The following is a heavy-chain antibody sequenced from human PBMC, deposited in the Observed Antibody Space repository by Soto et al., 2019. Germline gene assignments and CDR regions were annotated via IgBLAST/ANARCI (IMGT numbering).Heavy chain of an antibody. CDR2: IYYSAST. CDR1: GGSFSSGIYY. Sequence: TSETQSRTCPVSGGSFSSGIYYWTWIRQFPGKGLEWIGNIYYSASTNYNPFLKSRVTISVDTSKNQFSLKLSSVTAADTAVYYCVRANYFDYWGQGTRVNVSP. V-gene: IGHV4-61*01. CDR3: VRANYFDY. J-gene: IGHJ4*02.